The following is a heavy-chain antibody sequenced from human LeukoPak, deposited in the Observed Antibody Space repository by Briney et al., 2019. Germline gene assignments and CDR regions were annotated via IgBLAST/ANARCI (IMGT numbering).Heavy chain of an antibody. CDR1: GGSMSNYY. Sequence: SETLSLTCSVSGGSMSNYYWNWIRLPPGKGLEWIGYVYYGGSTNYNPSLESRVTISVDTSKNQFSLKLSSVTAADSAFYYCARSGGMFYFDFWGQGNLVTVSS. J-gene: IGHJ4*02. CDR3: ARSGGMFYFDF. V-gene: IGHV4-59*01. CDR2: VYYGGST. D-gene: IGHD4-23*01.